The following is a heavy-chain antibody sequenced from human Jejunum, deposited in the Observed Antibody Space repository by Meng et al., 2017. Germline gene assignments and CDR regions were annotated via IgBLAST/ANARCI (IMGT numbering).Heavy chain of an antibody. Sequence: GESLKISCAASGFTFNSHEMSWVRQAPEKGLDWVSHIDTRGDNTYYADSVKGRFTISRDNAKNSLYLQMNSLSAEDTAVYYCVRWGLSGPRLFDYWGHGTLVTVSS. D-gene: IGHD6-6*01. CDR1: GFTFNSHE. J-gene: IGHJ4*01. V-gene: IGHV3-48*03. CDR3: VRWGLSGPRLFDY. CDR2: IDTRGDNT.